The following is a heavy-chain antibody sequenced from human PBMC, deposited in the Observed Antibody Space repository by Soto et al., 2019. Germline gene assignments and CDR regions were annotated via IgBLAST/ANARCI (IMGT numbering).Heavy chain of an antibody. J-gene: IGHJ4*02. Sequence: GESLKISCQGSGYSFAGHWISWVRQMPGKGLEWMGRIDPSDSYTNYSPSFEGHVTMSADTSVNTAYLQWRGLRASDTAIYFCARLKVGATSDYWGQGTLVTVSS. CDR1: GYSFAGHW. D-gene: IGHD1-26*01. V-gene: IGHV5-10-1*01. CDR3: ARLKVGATSDY. CDR2: IDPSDSYT.